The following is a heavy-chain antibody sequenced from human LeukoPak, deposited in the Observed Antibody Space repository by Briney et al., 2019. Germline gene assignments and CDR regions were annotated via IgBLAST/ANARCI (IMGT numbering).Heavy chain of an antibody. CDR1: GFTFSSYA. Sequence: GGSLRLYCAASGFTFSSYAMHWVRQAPGKGLEWVAVISYDGSNKYYADSVKGRFTISRDNSKNTLYLQMNSLRAEDTAVYYCARDRGSGFDYWGQGTLVTVSS. CDR3: ARDRGSGFDY. J-gene: IGHJ4*02. D-gene: IGHD2-15*01. V-gene: IGHV3-30*01. CDR2: ISYDGSNK.